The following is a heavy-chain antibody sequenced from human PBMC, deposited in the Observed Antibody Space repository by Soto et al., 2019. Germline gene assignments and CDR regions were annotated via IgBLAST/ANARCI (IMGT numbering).Heavy chain of an antibody. V-gene: IGHV2-5*02. CDR3: AHRVLRTVFGLVTTTAIYFDF. CDR2: IYWDDDK. CDR1: GFSLTTSGVG. J-gene: IGHJ4*02. D-gene: IGHD3-3*01. Sequence: QITLNESGPTVVRPTETLTLTCRFSGFSLTTSGVGVGWISQSPGKAPEWLALIYWDDDKRYSASLKSRLTITKDTSKNQVVLTVSDLDPTDTATYYCAHRVLRTVFGLVTTTAIYFDFWDQGTQVAVSS.